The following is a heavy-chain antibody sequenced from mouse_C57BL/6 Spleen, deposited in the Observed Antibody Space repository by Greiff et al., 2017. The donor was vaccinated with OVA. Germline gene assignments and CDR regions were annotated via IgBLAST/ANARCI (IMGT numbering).Heavy chain of an antibody. CDR1: GYAFSSSW. CDR3: AGSLNAQAMGFDY. D-gene: IGHD3-2*02. CDR2: IYPGDGDT. Sequence: VKLVESGPELVKPGASVKISCKASGYAFSSSWMNWVKQRPGKGLEWIGRIYPGDGDTNYNGKFKGKATLTADKSSSTAYMQLSSLTSEDSAVYVCAGSLNAQAMGFDYWGQGTTLTVSS. J-gene: IGHJ2*01. V-gene: IGHV1-82*01.